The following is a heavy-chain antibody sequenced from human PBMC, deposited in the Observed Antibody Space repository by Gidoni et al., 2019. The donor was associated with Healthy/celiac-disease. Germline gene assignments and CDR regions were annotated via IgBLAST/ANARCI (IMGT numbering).Heavy chain of an antibody. Sequence: QVQLVESGGGVVQPRRSLRLSCASSGFTFSRYAMHWVRQAPGKGLEWVEVISYDGSNKYYADSVKGRFTISRDNSKNTLYLQMNSLRAEDTAVYYCATGIAVAGYRGYFDYWGQGTLVTVSS. CDR2: ISYDGSNK. J-gene: IGHJ4*02. D-gene: IGHD6-19*01. V-gene: IGHV3-30*01. CDR1: GFTFSRYA. CDR3: ATGIAVAGYRGYFDY.